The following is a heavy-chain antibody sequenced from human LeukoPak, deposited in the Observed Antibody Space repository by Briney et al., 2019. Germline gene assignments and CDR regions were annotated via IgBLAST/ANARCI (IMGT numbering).Heavy chain of an antibody. J-gene: IGHJ6*03. CDR3: ARYRERYYYYMDV. Sequence: GGSLRLSCAASGFTFSSYAMNWVRQAPGKGLEWVSYISSSGSNIYYADSVKGRCTISRDNAKNSLYLQMNSLRAEDTAVYYCARYRERYYYYMDVWGKGTTVTVS. V-gene: IGHV3-48*04. D-gene: IGHD3-16*02. CDR2: ISSSGSNI. CDR1: GFTFSSYA.